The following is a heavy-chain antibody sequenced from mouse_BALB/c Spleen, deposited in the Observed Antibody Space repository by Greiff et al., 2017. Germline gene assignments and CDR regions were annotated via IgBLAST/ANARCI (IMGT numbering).Heavy chain of an antibody. D-gene: IGHD3-1*01. J-gene: IGHJ4*01. CDR2: ISSGGSYT. CDR3: TREGYSTGAMDY. Sequence: EVMLVESGGGLVKPGGSLKLSCAASGFTFSSYTMSWVRQTPEKRLEWVATISSGGSYTYYPDSVKGRFTISRDNAKNTLYLQMSSLKSEDTAMYYCTREGYSTGAMDYWGQGTSVTVSS. CDR1: GFTFSSYT. V-gene: IGHV5-6-4*01.